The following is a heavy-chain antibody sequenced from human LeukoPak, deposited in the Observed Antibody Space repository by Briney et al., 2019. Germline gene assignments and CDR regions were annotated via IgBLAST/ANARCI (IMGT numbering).Heavy chain of an antibody. CDR2: ISSSSSYI. J-gene: IGHJ4*02. CDR1: GFTISSYS. Sequence: PGGSLRLSCAASGFTISSYSMNWVRQAPGKGLEWVSSISSSSSYIYYADSVKGRFTISRDNAKNSLYLQMNSLRAEDTAVYYCAREFSIMIVAAIDYWGKGTLVTVSS. CDR3: AREFSIMIVAAIDY. V-gene: IGHV3-21*01. D-gene: IGHD3-22*01.